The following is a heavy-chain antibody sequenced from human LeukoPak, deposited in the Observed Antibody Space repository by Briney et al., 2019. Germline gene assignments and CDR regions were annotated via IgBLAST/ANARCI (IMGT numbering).Heavy chain of an antibody. Sequence: GGSLRLSCAASGFTFSSYWMHWVRQAPGKGLVGVSRINDDGRSTSYADSVKGRFTISRDNSKNTLYLQMNSLRAEDTAVYYCAKASAMIVVVSKHFDYWGQGTLVTVSS. J-gene: IGHJ4*02. D-gene: IGHD3-22*01. CDR1: GFTFSSYW. V-gene: IGHV3-74*01. CDR3: AKASAMIVVVSKHFDY. CDR2: INDDGRST.